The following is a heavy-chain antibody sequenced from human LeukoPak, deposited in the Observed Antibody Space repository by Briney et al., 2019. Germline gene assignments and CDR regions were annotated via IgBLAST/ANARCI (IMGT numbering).Heavy chain of an antibody. CDR3: ARDGYYYDSSGPDWYFDL. CDR2: ITPNSGGT. Sequence: ASVKVSCKASGYTFTGYYMHWVRQAPGQGLEWMGWITPNSGGTNYAQKFQGRVTMTRDTSISTAYMELSRLRSDDTAVYYCARDGYYYDSSGPDWYFDLWGRGTLVPVSS. CDR1: GYTFTGYY. D-gene: IGHD3-22*01. J-gene: IGHJ2*01. V-gene: IGHV1-2*02.